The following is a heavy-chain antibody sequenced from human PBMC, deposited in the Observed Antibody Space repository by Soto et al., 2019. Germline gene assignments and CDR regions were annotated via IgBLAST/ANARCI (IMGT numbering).Heavy chain of an antibody. J-gene: IGHJ6*02. CDR2: IRSKAYGGTT. CDR3: TSGYYDSSGYYIGRYYYYGMDV. D-gene: IGHD3-22*01. Sequence: GGSLRLSCTASGFTFGDYAMSWFRQAPGKGLEWVGFIRSKAYGGTTEYAASVKGRFTISRDDSKSIAYLQMNSLKTEDTAVYYCTSGYYDSSGYYIGRYYYYGMDVWGQGTTVTVSS. V-gene: IGHV3-49*03. CDR1: GFTFGDYA.